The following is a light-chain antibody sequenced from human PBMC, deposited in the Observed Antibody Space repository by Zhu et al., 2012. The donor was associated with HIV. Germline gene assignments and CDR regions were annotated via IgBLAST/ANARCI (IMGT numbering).Light chain of an antibody. CDR3: QKXDSAPRT. CDR2: GAS. J-gene: IGKJ1*01. V-gene: IGKV1-27*01. CDR1: QAFGDY. Sequence: DIQMTQSPSSLSASVGDRVTITCRASQAFGDYLAWYQKKPGKSPRLLIYGASTLQLTIPSRFSGSRSGTDFTLTISNLQTEDVATYYCQKXDSAPRTFGQGTKVXIK.